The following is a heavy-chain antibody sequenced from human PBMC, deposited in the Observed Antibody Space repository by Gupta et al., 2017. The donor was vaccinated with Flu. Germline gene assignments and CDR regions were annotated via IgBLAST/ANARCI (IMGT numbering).Heavy chain of an antibody. CDR2: TKDKANGYIT. D-gene: IGHD2-15*01. CDR3: GVVGLTRNAIDY. V-gene: IGHV3-72*01. Sequence: RDYYMDWVRQAPGKGLEWVGRTKDKANGYITEYAASVEGRFTISRDDPKNLLYLHMNSLKIEDTAVYYCGVVGLTRNAIDYWGPGTLVTVSS. CDR1: RDYY. J-gene: IGHJ4*02.